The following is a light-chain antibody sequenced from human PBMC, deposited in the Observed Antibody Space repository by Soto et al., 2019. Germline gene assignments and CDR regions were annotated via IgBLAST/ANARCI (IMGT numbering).Light chain of an antibody. CDR3: QQYHNYPRT. Sequence: DIQMTQSPSTLSASVGDRVTITCRASQSIRTWLAWYQHKPGKAPKFLIYDASTVESGVPSRFSGSGSGTEFALTDSDLQPDDFATYYCQQYHNYPRTFGQGTRVEIK. CDR2: DAS. CDR1: QSIRTW. J-gene: IGKJ1*01. V-gene: IGKV1-5*01.